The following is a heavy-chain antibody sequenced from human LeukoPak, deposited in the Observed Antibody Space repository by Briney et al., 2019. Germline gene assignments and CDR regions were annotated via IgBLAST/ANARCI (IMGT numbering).Heavy chain of an antibody. CDR1: GFTFSSYG. J-gene: IGHJ6*04. Sequence: GGSLRLSCAASGFTFSSYGMSWVRQAPGKGLEWVSSIFPSGGEIHYADSVRGRFTISRDNSKSTLSLQMNSLRAEDTAVYYCAELGITMIGGVWGKGTTVTISS. CDR3: AELGITMIGGV. V-gene: IGHV3-23*01. CDR2: IFPSGGEI. D-gene: IGHD3-10*02.